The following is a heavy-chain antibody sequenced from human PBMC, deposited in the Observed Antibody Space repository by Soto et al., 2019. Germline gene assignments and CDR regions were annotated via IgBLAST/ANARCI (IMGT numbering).Heavy chain of an antibody. Sequence: QITLRESGPSLVKRTETLTLTCTFSGFSLTTTGVGVGWIRQPPGKALEWLAVVFWDDGERYSPSLKSRVTIAKDTSKNQVVLTMTNMDPVDTATYYCTQIYGSGSWGWYFHSWGQGTLVTVSS. V-gene: IGHV2-5*02. CDR1: GFSLTTTGVG. CDR3: TQIYGSGSWGWYFHS. CDR2: VFWDDGE. D-gene: IGHD1-26*01. J-gene: IGHJ4*02.